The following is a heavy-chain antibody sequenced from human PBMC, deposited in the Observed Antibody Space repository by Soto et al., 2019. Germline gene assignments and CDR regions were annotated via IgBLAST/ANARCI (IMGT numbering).Heavy chain of an antibody. J-gene: IGHJ4*02. CDR2: TYYRSKWYN. D-gene: IGHD6-19*01. Sequence: KQSQTLSLTCAISGDSVSSNIAAWNWIRQSPSRGLEWLGRTYYRSKWYNDYALSVKSRIIINPDTSKNQFSLQLNSVSPEDTAVYYCARETGSAFPFDYWGQGTLVTVSS. CDR1: GDSVSSNIAA. CDR3: ARETGSAFPFDY. V-gene: IGHV6-1*01.